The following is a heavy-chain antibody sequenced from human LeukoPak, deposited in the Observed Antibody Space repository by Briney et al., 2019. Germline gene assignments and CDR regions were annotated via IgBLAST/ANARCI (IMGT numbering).Heavy chain of an antibody. Sequence: SETLSLTCTVSGGSIRSSSYYWGWIRQPPGKGLEWIGTICYSGSTYYNPSLKSRVTISVDTSKNQFSLKLSSVTAADTAVYYCARPNTGGIYSYFDYWGQGTLVTVSS. V-gene: IGHV4-39*01. CDR2: ICYSGST. CDR3: ARPNTGGIYSYFDY. J-gene: IGHJ4*02. D-gene: IGHD1-26*01. CDR1: GGSIRSSSYY.